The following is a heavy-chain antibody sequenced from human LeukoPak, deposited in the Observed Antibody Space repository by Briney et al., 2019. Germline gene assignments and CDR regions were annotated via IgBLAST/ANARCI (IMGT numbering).Heavy chain of an antibody. CDR3: ARDRNEDRDGHKDYYFDY. Sequence: ASVKVSCKASGYTFTSYGISWVRQAPGQGLEWMGWISAYNGNTNYAQKLQGRVTMTTDTSTSTAYMELRSLRSDDTAVYYCARDRNEDRDGHKDYYFDYWGQGTLVTVSS. V-gene: IGHV1-18*01. CDR1: GYTFTSYG. CDR2: ISAYNGNT. D-gene: IGHD5-24*01. J-gene: IGHJ4*02.